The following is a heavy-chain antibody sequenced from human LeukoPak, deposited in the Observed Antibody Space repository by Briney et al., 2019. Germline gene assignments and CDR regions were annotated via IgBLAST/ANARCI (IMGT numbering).Heavy chain of an antibody. V-gene: IGHV3-33*01. J-gene: IGHJ5*02. Sequence: GSLRLSCAASGFPFRSYGMHWVRQGPGKGLEWVAVIWYDGSNKYYADSVKGRFTISRDNSKNTLYLQMNSLRAEVTAVYYCARAGDYGDYVGWFDPWGQGTLVTVSS. CDR1: GFPFRSYG. D-gene: IGHD4-17*01. CDR3: ARAGDYGDYVGWFDP. CDR2: IWYDGSNK.